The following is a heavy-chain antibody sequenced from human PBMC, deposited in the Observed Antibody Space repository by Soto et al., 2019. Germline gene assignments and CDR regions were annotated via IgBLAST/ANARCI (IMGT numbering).Heavy chain of an antibody. CDR3: ARSGQMVSSWYNPECQD. Sequence: QVLLQESGPGLVKPSQTLSLTCTVSCGSINTAGHYWSWLRQLPGKGLEWMGYIYYNGATNYKPSPEARLAIPRDTCKDQFSLTVTSVTAADTPMYFCARSGQMVSSWYNPECQDWGQGTLVTVSS. J-gene: IGHJ1*01. CDR2: IYYNGAT. D-gene: IGHD6-19*01. V-gene: IGHV4-31*03. CDR1: CGSINTAGHY.